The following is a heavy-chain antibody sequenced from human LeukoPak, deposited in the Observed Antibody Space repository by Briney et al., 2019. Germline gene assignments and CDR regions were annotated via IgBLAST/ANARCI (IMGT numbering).Heavy chain of an antibody. Sequence: SQTLSLTCTVSGGSISSGSYYWGWIRQPPGKGLEWIGSIYYSGSTYYNPSLKSRVTISVDTSKNQFSLKLSSVTAADTAVYYCASLKYSSSWLDAFDIWGQGTMVTVSS. J-gene: IGHJ3*02. CDR3: ASLKYSSSWLDAFDI. V-gene: IGHV4-39*07. CDR1: GGSISSGSYY. CDR2: IYYSGST. D-gene: IGHD6-13*01.